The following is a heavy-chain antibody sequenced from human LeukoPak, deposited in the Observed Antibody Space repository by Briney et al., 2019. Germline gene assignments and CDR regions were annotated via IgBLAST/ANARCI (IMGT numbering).Heavy chain of an antibody. CDR2: INSDGRST. V-gene: IGHV3-74*01. J-gene: IGHJ4*02. D-gene: IGHD2-15*01. Sequence: PGGSLRLSCAASGFTFSNYWMHWVRQAPGKGLVWVSRINSDGRSTNYADSVKGRFTISRDNAKNTLYLQMNSLRAEDTAVYYCARMDVGYCSGGSCYEWGQGTLVTVSS. CDR1: GFTFSNYW. CDR3: ARMDVGYCSGGSCYE.